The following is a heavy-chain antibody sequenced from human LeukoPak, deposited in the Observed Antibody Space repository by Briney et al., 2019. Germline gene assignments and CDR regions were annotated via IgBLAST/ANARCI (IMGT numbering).Heavy chain of an antibody. J-gene: IGHJ6*03. CDR3: AHSGGDFWSGTYYMDV. CDR1: GLSLIRSGVG. CDR2: IYWNYDK. V-gene: IGHV2-5*01. Sequence: ESGPTLVIPTQALGLTCTFSGLSLIRSGVGVGWVRQPAGNALGWLAFIYWNYDKRYSPSLKSRLTITKDTSKNQVVLTMTNMDPVDTATYYCAHSGGDFWSGTYYMDVWGKGTTVTVSS. D-gene: IGHD3-3*01.